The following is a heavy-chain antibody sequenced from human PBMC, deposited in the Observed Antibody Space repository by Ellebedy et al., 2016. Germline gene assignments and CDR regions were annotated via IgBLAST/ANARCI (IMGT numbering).Heavy chain of an antibody. Sequence: SVKVSXXVSGDAFSTYAITWVRQAPGQGLEWMGRIIPTLERTDFAQTFQGRITITADESTKTAYLELSSLRSEDTAVYYCAGNRESRFDYWGQGTLVTVSS. CDR1: GDAFSTYA. D-gene: IGHD3-10*01. CDR2: IIPTLERT. CDR3: AGNRESRFDY. V-gene: IGHV1-69*11. J-gene: IGHJ4*02.